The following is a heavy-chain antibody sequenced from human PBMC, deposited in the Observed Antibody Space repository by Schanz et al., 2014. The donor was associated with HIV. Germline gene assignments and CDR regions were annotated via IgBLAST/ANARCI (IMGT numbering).Heavy chain of an antibody. CDR2: ISYDGTKK. CDR3: AKDRNYYESKYRGKGNYYYYYGMDV. V-gene: IGHV3-30*18. CDR1: GFNFNSYG. Sequence: VHLLESGGGVVQPGRSLRLSCVASGFNFNSYGMHWVRQAPGKGLEWVAVISYDGTKKHYADSVKGRFTISRDNSKNSLSLLIKSLRAEDAAVYYCAKDRNYYESKYRGKGNYYYYYGMDVRGQGTTVTVSS. J-gene: IGHJ6*02. D-gene: IGHD3-22*01.